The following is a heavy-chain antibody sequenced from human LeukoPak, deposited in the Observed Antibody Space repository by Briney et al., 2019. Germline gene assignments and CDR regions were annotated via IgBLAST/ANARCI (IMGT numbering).Heavy chain of an antibody. Sequence: SETLSLTCTVSGGSLSSSSYYWGWIRQPPGKGLEWIGSIYYSGSTYYNPSLKSRVTISVDTSKNQFSLKLSSVTAADTAVYYCARRDSGYDQYYFDYWGQGTLVTVSS. CDR2: IYYSGST. D-gene: IGHD5-12*01. CDR3: ARRDSGYDQYYFDY. V-gene: IGHV4-39*01. CDR1: GGSLSSSSYY. J-gene: IGHJ4*02.